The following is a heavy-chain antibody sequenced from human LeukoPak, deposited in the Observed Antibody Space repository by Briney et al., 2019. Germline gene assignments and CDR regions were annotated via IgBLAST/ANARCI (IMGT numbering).Heavy chain of an antibody. Sequence: GESLKISCKGSGYSFTSYWIGWVRQMPGKGLEWMGIIYPGDSDTRYSPSFQGQVTISADKSISTAYLQWSSLKASDTAMYYCARTYYYGSGSYFPLGIDYWGRGTLVTVSS. D-gene: IGHD3-10*01. V-gene: IGHV5-51*01. CDR2: IYPGDSDT. CDR1: GYSFTSYW. J-gene: IGHJ4*02. CDR3: ARTYYYGSGSYFPLGIDY.